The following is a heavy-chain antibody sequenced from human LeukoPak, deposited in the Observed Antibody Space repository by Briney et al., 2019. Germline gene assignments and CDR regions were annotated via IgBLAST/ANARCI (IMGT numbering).Heavy chain of an antibody. CDR2: INHSGST. V-gene: IGHV4-34*01. Sequence: PSETLSLTCAVYGGSFSGYYWSWIRQPPGKGLEWIGEINHSGSTNYNPSLKSRVTISVDTSKNQFSLKLSSVTAADTAVYYCARGSLAVAATDAFDIWGQGTMVTVSS. CDR3: ARGSLAVAATDAFDI. CDR1: GGSFSGYY. D-gene: IGHD6-19*01. J-gene: IGHJ3*02.